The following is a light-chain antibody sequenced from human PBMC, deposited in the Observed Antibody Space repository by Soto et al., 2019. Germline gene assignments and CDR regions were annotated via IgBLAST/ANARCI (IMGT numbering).Light chain of an antibody. J-gene: IGKJ2*01. CDR1: QDISNY. CDR3: QQYDILPL. Sequence: DIQMTQSPSSLSASVGDRVTITCQTSQDISNYLNWNQKKPGKAPKLLIYDASNLETGVPSRFSGSGSGTEFTFTISSLQPEDFATYYCQQYDILPLFGQGTKVEIK. V-gene: IGKV1-33*01. CDR2: DAS.